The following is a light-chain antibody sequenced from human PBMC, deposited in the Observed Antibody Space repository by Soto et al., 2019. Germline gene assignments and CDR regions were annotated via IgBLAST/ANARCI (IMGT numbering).Light chain of an antibody. Sequence: DIQLTQTPSTLSASVGDEVTVTCRASQTISRWLAWYQQKPGXAPKLLIYDASTLESGVPSRVSGSGSETEFTLTISRLQPDDFATYFCHSRAFGQGTRLEI. CDR3: HSRA. CDR1: QTISRW. J-gene: IGKJ5*01. CDR2: DAS. V-gene: IGKV1-5*01.